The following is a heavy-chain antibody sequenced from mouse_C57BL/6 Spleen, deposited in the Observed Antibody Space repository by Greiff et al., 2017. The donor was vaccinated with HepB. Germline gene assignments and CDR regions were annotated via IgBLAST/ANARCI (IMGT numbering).Heavy chain of an antibody. CDR1: GYTFTSYW. V-gene: IGHV1-55*01. J-gene: IGHJ1*03. CDR2: IYPGSGST. Sequence: QVQLQQPGAELVKPGASVKMSCKASGYTFTSYWITWVKQRPGQGLEWIGDIYPGSGSTNYNEKFKSKATLTVDTSSSTAYMQLSSLTSEDSAVYYCAKGSGYYGSSPYFDVWGTGTTVTVSS. CDR3: AKGSGYYGSSPYFDV. D-gene: IGHD1-1*01.